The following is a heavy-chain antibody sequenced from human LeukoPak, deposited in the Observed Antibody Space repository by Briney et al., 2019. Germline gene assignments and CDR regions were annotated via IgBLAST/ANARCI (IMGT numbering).Heavy chain of an antibody. CDR3: ARVATQTYYYYYGMDV. V-gene: IGHV4-39*07. CDR1: GVSISSSSYY. Sequence: PSETLSLTCTVSGVSISSSSYYWGWIRQPPGKGLEWIGSIYYSGSTYYNPSLKSRVTISVDTSKNQFSLKLSSVTAADTAVYYCARVATQTYYYYYGMDVWGQGTTVTVSS. J-gene: IGHJ6*02. D-gene: IGHD1-26*01. CDR2: IYYSGST.